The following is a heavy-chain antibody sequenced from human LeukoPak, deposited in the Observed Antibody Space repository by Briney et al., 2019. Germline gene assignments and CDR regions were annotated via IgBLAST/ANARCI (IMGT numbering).Heavy chain of an antibody. CDR3: ATLVSTRYYFDY. D-gene: IGHD5/OR15-5a*01. CDR1: GYSISSGYY. CDR2: IYHSGRT. J-gene: IGHJ4*02. V-gene: IGHV4-38-2*02. Sequence: SETLSLTCTVSGYSISSGYYWGWIRQPPGKGLEWIGSIYHSGRTFCNPSLKSRVTISIDTSKNQFSLRLTSVTAADTAVYFCATLVSTRYYFDYWGQGTLVTVSS.